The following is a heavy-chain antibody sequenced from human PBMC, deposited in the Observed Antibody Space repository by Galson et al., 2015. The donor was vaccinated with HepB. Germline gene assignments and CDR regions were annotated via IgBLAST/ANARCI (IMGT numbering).Heavy chain of an antibody. CDR2: IWYDGSNK. CDR1: GFTFSSYG. J-gene: IGHJ4*02. CDR3: ARADYGDYVYLDY. Sequence: SLRLSCAASGFTFSSYGMHWVRQAPGKGLEWVAVIWYDGSNKYYADSVKGRFTISRDNSKNTLYLQMNSLRAEDTAVYYCARADYGDYVYLDYWGQGTLVHAAS. D-gene: IGHD4-17*01. V-gene: IGHV3-33*08.